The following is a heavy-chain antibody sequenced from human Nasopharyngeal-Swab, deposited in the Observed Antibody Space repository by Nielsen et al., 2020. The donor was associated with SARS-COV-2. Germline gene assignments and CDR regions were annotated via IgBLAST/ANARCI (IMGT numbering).Heavy chain of an antibody. CDR2: IYYSGST. V-gene: IGHV4-59*12. Sequence: SETLSLTCTVSGGPISSYYWSWIRQPPGKGLEWIGYIYYSGSTYYNPSLKSRLTISVDTSKNQFSLKLSSVTAADTAVYYCARAARYSSTWSLPYDAFDIWGQGTMVTVSS. J-gene: IGHJ3*02. D-gene: IGHD6-13*01. CDR1: GGPISSYY. CDR3: ARAARYSSTWSLPYDAFDI.